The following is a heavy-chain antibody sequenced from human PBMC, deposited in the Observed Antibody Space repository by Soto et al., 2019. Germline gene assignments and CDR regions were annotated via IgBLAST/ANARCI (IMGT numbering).Heavy chain of an antibody. CDR2: ITGSGTGT. J-gene: IGHJ6*02. D-gene: IGHD3-16*01. CDR1: GFSLNNYA. CDR3: VKGKSTHYDYYSMYV. V-gene: IGHV3-23*01. Sequence: DVQMLESGGGLAQPGGSLRLSCAASGFSLNNYAMTWVRQAPGKGLEGVSSITGSGTGTLYADSVKGRFTISRDIPRKTLHLQMTSLRAEDTAVYYCVKGKSTHYDYYSMYVWGQGTTVTVSS.